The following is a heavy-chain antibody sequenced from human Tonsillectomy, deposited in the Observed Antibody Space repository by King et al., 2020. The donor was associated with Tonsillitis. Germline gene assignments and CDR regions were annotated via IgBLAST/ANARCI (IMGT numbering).Heavy chain of an antibody. CDR2: ITTSSKTT. D-gene: IGHD3-3*01. V-gene: IGHV3-48*04. J-gene: IGHJ6*03. Sequence: VQLVESGGGLVQPGGSLRVSCAASGFSFSNYNMSWVRQAPGKGLEWVSCITTSSKTTYYADSVKGRFTISRDNAKNSLYLQMNSLRAEDTAVYYCANQGGYDFWRGKPEFYYYMDVWGKGTPVTVSS. CDR1: GFSFSNYN. CDR3: ANQGGYDFWRGKPEFYYYMDV.